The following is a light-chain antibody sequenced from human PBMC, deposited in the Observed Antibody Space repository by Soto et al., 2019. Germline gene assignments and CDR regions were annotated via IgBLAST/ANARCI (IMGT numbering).Light chain of an antibody. CDR1: SSDVGGYNY. Sequence: QSVLTQSASVSGSPGQSITISCTGTSSDVGGYNYVSWYQQHPGKAPKLIIYDVSNRPSGVSTRFSGSKSSNTASLTISGLQAEDEADYSCSSYTSTNSWVFGGGTQLTVL. CDR3: SSYTSTNSWV. V-gene: IGLV2-14*01. CDR2: DVS. J-gene: IGLJ3*02.